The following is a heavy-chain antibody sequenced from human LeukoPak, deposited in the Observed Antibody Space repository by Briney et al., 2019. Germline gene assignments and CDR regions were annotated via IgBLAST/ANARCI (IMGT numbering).Heavy chain of an antibody. J-gene: IGHJ4*02. D-gene: IGHD5-18*01. V-gene: IGHV4-59*01. CDR2: IYYSGST. CDR3: ARHSFGYSYGYGVIDY. Sequence: SETLSLTCTVSGGSISSYYWSWIRQPPGKGLEWIRYIYYSGSTNYNSSLKSRVTISVDTSKNQFSLKLSSVTAADTAVYYCARHSFGYSYGYGVIDYWGQGTLVTVSS. CDR1: GGSISSYY.